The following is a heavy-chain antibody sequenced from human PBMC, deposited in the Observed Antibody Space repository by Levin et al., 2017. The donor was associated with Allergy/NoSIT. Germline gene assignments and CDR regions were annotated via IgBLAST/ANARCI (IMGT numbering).Heavy chain of an antibody. J-gene: IGHJ6*03. CDR1: GFTFSSYG. CDR3: AKDRVLLWFGESMDV. V-gene: IGHV3-30*18. CDR2: ISYDGSNK. Sequence: GGSLRLSCAASGFTFSSYGMHWVRQAPGKGLEWVAVISYDGSNKYYADSVKGRFTISRDNSKNTLYLQMNSLRAEDTAVYYCAKDRVLLWFGESMDVWGKGTTVTVSS. D-gene: IGHD3-10*01.